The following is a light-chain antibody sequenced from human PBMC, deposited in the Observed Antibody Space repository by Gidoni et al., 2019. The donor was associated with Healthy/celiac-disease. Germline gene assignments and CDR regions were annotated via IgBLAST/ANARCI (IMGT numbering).Light chain of an antibody. CDR2: GNS. Sequence: QSVLTQPPSVSRAPGQQVTISCTGSSSNIGAGYDVHWYQQLPGTAPKLLIYGNSIRHSGVPDRFAGSKSGTSASLAITGLQAEDEADYYCQSYDSSLSGWVFGGGTKLTVL. V-gene: IGLV1-40*01. CDR1: SSNIGAGYD. CDR3: QSYDSSLSGWV. J-gene: IGLJ3*02.